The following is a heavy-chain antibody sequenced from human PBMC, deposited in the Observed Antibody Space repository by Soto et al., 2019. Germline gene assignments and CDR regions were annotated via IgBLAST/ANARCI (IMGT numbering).Heavy chain of an antibody. CDR1: GFTFSNYA. CDR2: ISYDGSNK. D-gene: IGHD6-13*01. J-gene: IGHJ3*02. Sequence: GGSLRLSCATSGFTFSNYAMHWVRQAPGKGLEWVALISYDGSNKYYADSVNGRFTISRDKSKNTLNLQMNSLRAEDTAVYYCARDRAFVAAAGAFDIWGQGTTVTVSS. CDR3: ARDRAFVAAAGAFDI. V-gene: IGHV3-30-3*01.